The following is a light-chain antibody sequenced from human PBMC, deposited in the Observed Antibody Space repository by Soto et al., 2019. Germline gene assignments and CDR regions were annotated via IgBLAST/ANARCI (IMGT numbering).Light chain of an antibody. Sequence: EIVMTQSPATLSVSPGETATLSCRASQSVTYNLAWYQQKPGQGPRLLIYGAFTRATGIPARFSGSGSGTEFTLTLSSLQSEDFAVYYRQQYKNWPPLTFGGGTKVEIK. J-gene: IGKJ4*01. CDR3: QQYKNWPPLT. CDR2: GAF. V-gene: IGKV3-15*01. CDR1: QSVTYN.